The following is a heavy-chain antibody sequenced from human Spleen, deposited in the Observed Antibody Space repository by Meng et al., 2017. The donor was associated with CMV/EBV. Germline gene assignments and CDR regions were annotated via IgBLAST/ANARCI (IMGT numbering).Heavy chain of an antibody. Sequence: FIFSDYWMHWVRQVPGKGLVWVSGMNSDGRSMAYADSVKGRFTISRDNAKNMLYLQMNNLRAEDTAVYYCARALCAFWSGYGCWFDPWGQGTLVTVSS. CDR3: ARALCAFWSGYGCWFDP. V-gene: IGHV3-74*01. CDR2: MNSDGRSM. D-gene: IGHD3-3*01. CDR1: FIFSDYW. J-gene: IGHJ5*02.